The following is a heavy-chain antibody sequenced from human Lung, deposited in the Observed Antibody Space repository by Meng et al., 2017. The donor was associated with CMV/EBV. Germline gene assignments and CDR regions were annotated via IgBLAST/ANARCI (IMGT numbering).Heavy chain of an antibody. Sequence: QVRLVQSGAEVRKPGPSVKGSCKASRYTFIDYYMHWVRQAPGQGLEWVGWINPKSGGTHYAQSFQGRVTITRDTSINTVYMEISSLKSDDTAVYYCTSAPGDYWGQGTLVTVSS. D-gene: IGHD1-14*01. V-gene: IGHV1-2*02. CDR3: TSAPGDY. J-gene: IGHJ4*01. CDR2: INPKSGGT. CDR1: RYTFIDYY.